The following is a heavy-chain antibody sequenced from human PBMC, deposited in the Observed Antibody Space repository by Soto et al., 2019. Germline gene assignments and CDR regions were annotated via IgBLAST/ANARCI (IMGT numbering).Heavy chain of an antibody. Sequence: PXETLSLPCTVSGAALSSGSYFYTWVRQPPGKGLEWLGYIYYSGGTNYNPSLKSRVTISLDKSKSQFSLRLISVTAADTAVYYCTREQSDDNYFDPWGQGTLVTVSS. CDR3: TREQSDDNYFDP. D-gene: IGHD6-19*01. V-gene: IGHV4-61*01. J-gene: IGHJ5*02. CDR2: IYYSGGT. CDR1: GAALSSGSYF.